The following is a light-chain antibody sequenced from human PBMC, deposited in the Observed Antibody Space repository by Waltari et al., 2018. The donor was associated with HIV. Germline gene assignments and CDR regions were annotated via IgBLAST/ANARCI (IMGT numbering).Light chain of an antibody. Sequence: EIVLTQSPATLSLSPGERATLSCRASQSVSSYLAWYQQKPGQAPRLLIYDASNRATGIPARFSGSGSGTDFTLTISSLEPEDFAVYYCQQRSNWPPKGITFGGGTKVEIK. CDR1: QSVSSY. V-gene: IGKV3-11*01. CDR3: QQRSNWPPKGIT. J-gene: IGKJ4*01. CDR2: DAS.